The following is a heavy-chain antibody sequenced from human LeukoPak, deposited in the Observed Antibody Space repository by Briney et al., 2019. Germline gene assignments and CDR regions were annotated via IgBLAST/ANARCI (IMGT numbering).Heavy chain of an antibody. Sequence: PGGSLRLSCAASGFTFSSYEMNWVRQAPGKGLEWVSYISSSGSTIYYADSVKGRFSISRDNAKNSLYLQMNSLRAEDTAVYYCARDPYSYGYRYFDYWGQGTLVTVSS. J-gene: IGHJ4*02. CDR1: GFTFSSYE. V-gene: IGHV3-48*03. CDR3: ARDPYSYGYRYFDY. D-gene: IGHD5-18*01. CDR2: ISSSGSTI.